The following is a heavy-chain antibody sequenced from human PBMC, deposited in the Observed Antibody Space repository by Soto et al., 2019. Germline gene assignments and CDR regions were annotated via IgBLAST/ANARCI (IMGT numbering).Heavy chain of an antibody. CDR1: GGTFSSYA. Sequence: GASVKVSCKASGGTFSSYAISWVRQAPGQGLEWMGGIIPIFGTANYAQKFQGRVTITADESTSTAYMELSSLRSEDTAVYFCARETMLFADSSGFYYFDYWGQGTLVTVSS. D-gene: IGHD3-22*01. CDR3: ARETMLFADSSGFYYFDY. V-gene: IGHV1-69*13. CDR2: IIPIFGTA. J-gene: IGHJ4*02.